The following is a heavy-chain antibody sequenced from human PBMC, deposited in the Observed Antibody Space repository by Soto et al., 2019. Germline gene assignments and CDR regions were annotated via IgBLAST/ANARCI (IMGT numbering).Heavy chain of an antibody. Sequence: PGGSLRLSCAASGFTFSSYAMHWVRQAPGKGLEWVAVISYDGSNKYYADSVKGRFTISRDNSENTLYLQMNSLRAEDTAVYYCARDAGGELLDVYFDYWGQGTLVTVSS. CDR3: ARDAGGELLDVYFDY. CDR1: GFTFSSYA. J-gene: IGHJ4*02. CDR2: ISYDGSNK. D-gene: IGHD1-26*01. V-gene: IGHV3-30-3*01.